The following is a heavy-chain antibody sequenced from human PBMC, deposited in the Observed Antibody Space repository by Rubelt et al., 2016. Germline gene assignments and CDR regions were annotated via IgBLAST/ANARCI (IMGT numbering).Heavy chain of an antibody. J-gene: IGHJ4*02. D-gene: IGHD3-22*01. CDR1: TGSIINSGC. CDR3: ARDRRGMVVIMD. V-gene: IGHV4-4*02. Sequence: QVHLQESGPGLVKTSGTFSLTCAVSTGSIINSGCWSWVRQPPGKGREWIGAIYPNGDTYYKTFLDSRYSILIDSSKKQFSLKRTSVTDADTAVYYCARDRRGMVVIMDWGQGTLVTVSS. CDR2: IYPNGDT.